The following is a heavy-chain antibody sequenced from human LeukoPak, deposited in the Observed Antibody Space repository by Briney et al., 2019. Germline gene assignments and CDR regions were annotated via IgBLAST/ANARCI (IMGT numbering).Heavy chain of an antibody. J-gene: IGHJ4*02. V-gene: IGHV3-21*01. D-gene: IGHD1-14*01. CDR1: GFTFSSYN. CDR3: AGASGGNRPFDY. CDR2: FGSANSYI. Sequence: PGGSLRLSCAASGFTFSSYNMNWVRQAPGKGLEWVSSFGSANSYIYYADSLKGRFTISRDNAKNSLYLQMNSLRAEDTAVYYCAGASGGNRPFDYWGQGTLVTVSS.